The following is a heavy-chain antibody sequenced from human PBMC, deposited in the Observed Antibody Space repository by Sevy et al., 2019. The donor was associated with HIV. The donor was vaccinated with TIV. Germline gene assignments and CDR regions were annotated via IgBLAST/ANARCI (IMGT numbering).Heavy chain of an antibody. V-gene: IGHV3-23*01. CDR2: ISSSGGST. CDR3: ARNLDMGVGATSPGSDCFDY. J-gene: IGHJ4*02. CDR1: GFTFSSYA. D-gene: IGHD5-12*01. Sequence: GGSLRLSCAASGFTFSSYAMSWVRQAPGKGLEWVSDISSSGGSTYYADSVKGRFTISRDNAKNTLYLQMNSLRAEDTAVSYCARNLDMGVGATSPGSDCFDYWGQGTLVTVSS.